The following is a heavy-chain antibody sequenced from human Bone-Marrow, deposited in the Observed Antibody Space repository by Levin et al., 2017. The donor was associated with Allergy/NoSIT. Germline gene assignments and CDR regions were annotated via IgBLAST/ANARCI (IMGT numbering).Heavy chain of an antibody. CDR2: INRDGSST. CDR1: GGKGRREG. CDR3: ARDRVTTNWYFDL. Sequence: GGSLRLGGEEEGGKGRREGRKGGRKERGKGLVWVSRINRDGSSTSYADSVKGRFTISRDNAKNTLYLQMNSLRAEDTSVYYCARDRVTTNWYFDLWSRGTLVTVSS. D-gene: IGHD4-17*01. V-gene: IGHV3-74*01. J-gene: IGHJ2*01.